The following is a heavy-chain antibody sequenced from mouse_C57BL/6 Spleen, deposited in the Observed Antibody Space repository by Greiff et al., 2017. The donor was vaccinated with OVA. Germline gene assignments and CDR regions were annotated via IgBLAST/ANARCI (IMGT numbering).Heavy chain of an antibody. CDR3: ARNYGRAYWYFDV. CDR1: GFTFSDYG. D-gene: IGHD1-1*01. J-gene: IGHJ1*03. V-gene: IGHV5-17*01. CDR2: ISSGSSTI. Sequence: EVMLVESGGGLVKPGGSLKLSCAASGFTFSDYGMHWVRQAPEKGLEWVAYISSGSSTIYYADTVKGRFTISRDNAKNTLFLQMTSLRSEDTAMYYCARNYGRAYWYFDVWGTGTTVTVSS.